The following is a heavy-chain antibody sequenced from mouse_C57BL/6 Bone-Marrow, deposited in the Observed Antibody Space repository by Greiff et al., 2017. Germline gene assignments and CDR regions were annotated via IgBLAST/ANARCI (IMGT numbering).Heavy chain of an antibody. CDR1: GFTFSDYG. J-gene: IGHJ2*01. D-gene: IGHD1-1*01. CDR3: AKDYGSSFDY. CDR2: ISSGSSTI. Sequence: EVKLMESGGGLVKPGGSLKLSCAASGFTFSDYGMHWVRQAPEKGLEWVAYISSGSSTIYYADTVKGRFTISRDNAKNTLFLQMTSLRYEDTAMYYCAKDYGSSFDYWGQGTTLTVSS. V-gene: IGHV5-17*01.